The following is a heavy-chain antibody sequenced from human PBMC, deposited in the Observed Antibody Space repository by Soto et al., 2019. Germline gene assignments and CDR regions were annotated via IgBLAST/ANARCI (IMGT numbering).Heavy chain of an antibody. Sequence: SETLSLTCTVSGGSISSYYWSWIRQPPGKGLEWIGYIYYSGSTNYNPSLKSRVTISVDTSKNQFSLKLSSVTAADTAVYYCARDNQRSRMDVWRQRTTVTVSS. J-gene: IGHJ6*02. CDR2: IYYSGST. CDR1: GGSISSYY. V-gene: IGHV4-59*01. CDR3: ARDNQRSRMDV. D-gene: IGHD1-1*01.